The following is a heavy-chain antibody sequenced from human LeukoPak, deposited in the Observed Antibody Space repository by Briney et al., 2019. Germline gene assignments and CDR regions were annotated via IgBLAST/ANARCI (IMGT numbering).Heavy chain of an antibody. CDR2: IYHSGST. D-gene: IGHD3-10*01. CDR3: ARGVVRGVITYMDV. V-gene: IGHV4-4*02. J-gene: IGHJ6*03. Sequence: SSETLSLTCAVSGGSISSSNWWSWVRQPPGKGLEWIGEIYHSGSTNYNPSLKSRVTISVDKSKNQFSLKLSSVAAADTAVYYCARGVVRGVITYMDVWGKGTTVTVSS. CDR1: GGSISSSNW.